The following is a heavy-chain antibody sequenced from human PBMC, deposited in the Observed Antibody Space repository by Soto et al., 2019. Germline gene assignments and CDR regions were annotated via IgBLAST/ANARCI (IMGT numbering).Heavy chain of an antibody. D-gene: IGHD3-3*01. V-gene: IGHV3-9*01. J-gene: IGHJ4*02. CDR3: AKNRGYVFWSGTIFDY. Sequence: EVQLVESGGGLVQPGRSLRLSCAASGFTFDDYAMHWVRQAPGKGLEWVSGISWNSGSIGYADSVKGRFTISRDNAKNSLYLQMNSLRAEDTALYYCAKNRGYVFWSGTIFDYWGQGTLVTVSS. CDR2: ISWNSGSI. CDR1: GFTFDDYA.